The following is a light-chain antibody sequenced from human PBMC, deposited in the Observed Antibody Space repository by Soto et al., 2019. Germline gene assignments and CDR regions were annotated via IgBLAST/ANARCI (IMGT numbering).Light chain of an antibody. Sequence: AIQMTQSPSSLSASVGDRVTITCRASQAIRNDLGWYQQKPGKAPKLLIYAVSHLQSGVPSRFSGSGSGTYFTLTISSLQPEDFATYYCLQDYTYPYTFGQGSKLEIK. CDR1: QAIRND. CDR2: AVS. CDR3: LQDYTYPYT. V-gene: IGKV1-6*01. J-gene: IGKJ2*01.